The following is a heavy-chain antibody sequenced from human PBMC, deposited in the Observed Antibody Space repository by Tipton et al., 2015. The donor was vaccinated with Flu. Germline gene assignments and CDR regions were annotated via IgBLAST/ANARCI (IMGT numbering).Heavy chain of an antibody. CDR2: IFPSGSG. CDR1: GDAIRSNYL. Sequence: LRLSCSVSGDAIRSNYLWGWIRQPPGRGLEWIGNIFPSGSGYLNPSLKSRVTISVDTSNNRFSLTLNSVTAADTGMYYCGGPSTQDYFDSSITTDAFGVWGQGIKVTVSS. D-gene: IGHD3-22*01. J-gene: IGHJ3*01. V-gene: IGHV4-38-2*01. CDR3: GGPSTQDYFDSSITTDAFGV.